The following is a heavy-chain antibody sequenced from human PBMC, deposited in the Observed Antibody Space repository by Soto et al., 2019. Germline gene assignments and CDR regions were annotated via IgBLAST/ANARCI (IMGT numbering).Heavy chain of an antibody. CDR2: ISAYNGNT. D-gene: IGHD4-17*01. Sequence: QVQLVQSGAEVKKPGASVKVSCKASGYTFTSYGIIWVRQAPGQGLEWMGWISAYNGNTNYAQKLQGRVTMTTDTSTSTAYMEQRRLRPDDTAVYYCARASTVTTAYYYYGMDVWGQGTTVTVSS. V-gene: IGHV1-18*01. J-gene: IGHJ6*02. CDR1: GYTFTSYG. CDR3: ARASTVTTAYYYYGMDV.